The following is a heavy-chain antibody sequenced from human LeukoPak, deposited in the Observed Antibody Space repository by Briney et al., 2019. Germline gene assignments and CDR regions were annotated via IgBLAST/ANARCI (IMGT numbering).Heavy chain of an antibody. CDR1: GYTFTGYY. D-gene: IGHD1-26*01. CDR3: ARVKVGATKSGMDV. CDR2: INPNNGGT. Sequence: ASVKVSCKASGYTFTGYYMHWVRQAPGQGLEWMGWINPNNGGTNYAQKFQGRVTMTRDTSTSTVYMELSSLRSEDTAVYYCARVKVGATKSGMDVWGQGTTVTVSS. J-gene: IGHJ6*02. V-gene: IGHV1-2*02.